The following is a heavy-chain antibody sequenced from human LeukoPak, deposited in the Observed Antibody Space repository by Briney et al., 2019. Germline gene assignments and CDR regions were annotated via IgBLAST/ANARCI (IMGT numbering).Heavy chain of an antibody. V-gene: IGHV3-23*01. D-gene: IGHD6-19*01. CDR3: ARVAVAGPASGWFDP. J-gene: IGHJ5*02. Sequence: GGSLRLSCAASGFTFSSYGMSWVRQAPGKGLEWVSAISGSGGSTYYADSVKGRFTISRDNSKNTLYLQMNSLRAEDTAVYYCARVAVAGPASGWFDPWGQGTLVTVSS. CDR1: GFTFSSYG. CDR2: ISGSGGST.